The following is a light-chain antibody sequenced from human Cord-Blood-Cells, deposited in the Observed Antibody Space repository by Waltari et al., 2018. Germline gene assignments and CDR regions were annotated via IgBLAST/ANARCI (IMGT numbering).Light chain of an antibody. CDR2: AAS. Sequence: DIQLTQSPSFLSASVGDRVTITCRASQGISSYLAWYQQKPGKAPKLLIYAASTLQSGVPSRFCGSGSATEFTLTISSLQPEDFATYSCQQLNSYLFTFGPGTKVDIK. CDR3: QQLNSYLFT. V-gene: IGKV1-9*01. CDR1: QGISSY. J-gene: IGKJ3*01.